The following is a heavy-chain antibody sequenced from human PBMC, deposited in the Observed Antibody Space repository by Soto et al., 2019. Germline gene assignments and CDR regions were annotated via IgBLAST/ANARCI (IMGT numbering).Heavy chain of an antibody. J-gene: IGHJ6*02. Sequence: ASVKVSCKASGYTFTSYYMHWVRQAPGQGLEWMGIINPSGGSTSYAQKFQGRVTMTRDTSTSTVYMELSSLRSEDTAVYYCAREGIVATRSRSGMDVWGQGTTVTVSS. CDR2: INPSGGST. V-gene: IGHV1-46*01. CDR1: GYTFTSYY. D-gene: IGHD5-12*01. CDR3: AREGIVATRSRSGMDV.